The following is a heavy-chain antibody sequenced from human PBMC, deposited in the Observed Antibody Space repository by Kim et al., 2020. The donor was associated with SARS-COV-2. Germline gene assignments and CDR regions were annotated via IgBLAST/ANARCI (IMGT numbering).Heavy chain of an antibody. J-gene: IGHJ6*02. Sequence: GGSLRLSCAASGFTFSGSAMHWVRQASGKGLEWVGRIRSKANSYATAYAASVKGRFTISRDDSKNTAYLQMNSLKTEDTAVYYCTRHSPDSIRTPYYYYYGMDVWGQGTTVTVSS. CDR2: IRSKANSYAT. D-gene: IGHD3-22*01. CDR3: TRHSPDSIRTPYYYYYGMDV. CDR1: GFTFSGSA. V-gene: IGHV3-73*01.